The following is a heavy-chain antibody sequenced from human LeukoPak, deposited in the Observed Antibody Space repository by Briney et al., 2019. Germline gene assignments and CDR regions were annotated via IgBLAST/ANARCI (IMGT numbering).Heavy chain of an antibody. Sequence: SETLSLTCAVYGESFSDYNWTWIRQPPGRGLEWIGEISHNGSTNYNPSLKSRVTISVDTSKNQFSLKVVSVTAADTAVYYCAAVPNCGGDCYPPPEYAFDIWGQGTMVTVSS. V-gene: IGHV4-34*01. CDR1: GESFSDYN. J-gene: IGHJ3*02. D-gene: IGHD2-21*01. CDR3: AAVPNCGGDCYPPPEYAFDI. CDR2: ISHNGST.